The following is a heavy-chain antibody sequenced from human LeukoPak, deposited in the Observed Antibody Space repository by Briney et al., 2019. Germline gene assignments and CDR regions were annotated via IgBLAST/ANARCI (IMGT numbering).Heavy chain of an antibody. D-gene: IGHD3-22*01. CDR1: GFTFSNAW. Sequence: PGGSLRLSCAASGFTFSNAWMSWVRQAPGKGLEWVGRIKSKTDGGTTDYAAPVKGRFTISRDDSKNTRYLQMNSLKTEDTAVYCCTTEGESDYDSSGYSPDYWGQGTLVTVSS. CDR2: IKSKTDGGTT. CDR3: TTEGESDYDSSGYSPDY. V-gene: IGHV3-15*01. J-gene: IGHJ4*02.